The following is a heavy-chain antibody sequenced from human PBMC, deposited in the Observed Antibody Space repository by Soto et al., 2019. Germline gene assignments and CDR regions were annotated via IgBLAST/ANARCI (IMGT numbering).Heavy chain of an antibody. J-gene: IGHJ6*02. D-gene: IGHD6-13*01. V-gene: IGHV3-23*01. CDR1: GFTFSSYA. CDR3: AKDRWQQLVTAGMDV. CDR2: ISGSGGST. Sequence: EVQLLESGGGLVQPGGSLRLSCAASGFTFSSYAMSWVRQAPGKGLEWVSAISGSGGSTYYADSVKGRFTISRDNSKNTLYLQMSSLRAEDTAVYYCAKDRWQQLVTAGMDVWGQGTTVTVSS.